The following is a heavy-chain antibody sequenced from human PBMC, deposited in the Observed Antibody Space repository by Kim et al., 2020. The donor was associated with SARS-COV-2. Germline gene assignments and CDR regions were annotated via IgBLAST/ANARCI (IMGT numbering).Heavy chain of an antibody. D-gene: IGHD2-2*01. CDR3: AKDLGGYCSSTSCYRPRYYGMDV. J-gene: IGHJ6*02. V-gene: IGHV3-30*18. CDR1: GFTFSSYG. Sequence: GGSLRLSCAASGFTFSSYGMHWVRQAPGKGLEWVAVISYDGSNKYYADSVKGRFTISRDNSKNTLYLQMNSLRAEDTAVYYCAKDLGGYCSSTSCYRPRYYGMDVWGQGTTVTVSS. CDR2: ISYDGSNK.